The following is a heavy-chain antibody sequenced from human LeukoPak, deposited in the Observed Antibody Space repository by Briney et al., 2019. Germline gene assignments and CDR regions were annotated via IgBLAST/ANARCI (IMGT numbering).Heavy chain of an antibody. J-gene: IGHJ4*02. CDR2: IGYDGNYK. CDR3: ARDPATVTSYFDY. D-gene: IGHD4-17*01. CDR1: GFTFRSYG. Sequence: GGSLRLSCAASGFTFRSYGMHWVRQAPGKGLQWVAVIGYDGNYKHYAESVKGRFSISRDNSKNTLYLQMNSLRAEDTAVYYCARDPATVTSYFDYWGQGTLVTVSS. V-gene: IGHV3-33*08.